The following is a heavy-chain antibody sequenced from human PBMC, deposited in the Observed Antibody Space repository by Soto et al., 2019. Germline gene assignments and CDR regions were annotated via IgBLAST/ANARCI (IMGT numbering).Heavy chain of an antibody. CDR2: IRSKANSYGT. D-gene: IGHD6-6*01. CDR1: GFTFSGSA. V-gene: IGHV3-73*01. Sequence: GESLKISCAASGFTFSGSAMHWVRQASGKGLEWVGRIRSKANSYGTAYAASVKGRITISRDDSKNTAYLQMNSLKTEDAAVCSCTSHGGSSSSEEYWGQGTLVTVSS. J-gene: IGHJ4*02. CDR3: TSHGGSSSSEEY.